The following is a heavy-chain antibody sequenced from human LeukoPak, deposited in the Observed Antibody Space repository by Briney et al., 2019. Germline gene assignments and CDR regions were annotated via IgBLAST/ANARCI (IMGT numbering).Heavy chain of an antibody. CDR3: ARVPGVYFDFSIGFGSGWFDP. Sequence: SETLSLTCFVSGYPINIDYSWGWIRQSPGKGLEWIGVISPKGITYYNPSLRGRVSISPDTSKNQFSLRLSSMTATDTTMYYCARVPGVYFDFSIGFGSGWFDPWGQGILVTVSS. CDR2: ISPKGIT. V-gene: IGHV4-38-2*02. D-gene: IGHD3-3*01. J-gene: IGHJ5*02. CDR1: GYPINIDYS.